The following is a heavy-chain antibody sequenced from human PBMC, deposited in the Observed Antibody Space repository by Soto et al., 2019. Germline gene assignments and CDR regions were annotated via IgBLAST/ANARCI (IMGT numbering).Heavy chain of an antibody. J-gene: IGHJ5*02. CDR3: AKDLERFLEWLPTDWFDP. D-gene: IGHD3-3*01. CDR1: GFTFSSYA. CDR2: ISGSGGST. Sequence: PGGSLRLSCAASGFTFSSYAMSWVRQAPGKGLEWVSAISGSGGSTYYADSVKGRFTISRDNSKNTLYLQMNSLRAEDTAVYYCAKDLERFLEWLPTDWFDPWGQGTLVTVSS. V-gene: IGHV3-23*01.